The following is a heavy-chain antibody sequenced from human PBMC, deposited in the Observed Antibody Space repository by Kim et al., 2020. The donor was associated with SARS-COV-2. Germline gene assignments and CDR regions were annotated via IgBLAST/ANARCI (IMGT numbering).Heavy chain of an antibody. Sequence: SGSTNYNPSLKSRVTISVDTSKNQFSRKLSSVTAADTAVYYCARSRAGPYWGQGTLVTVSS. CDR3: ARSRAGPY. CDR2: SGST. V-gene: IGHV4-34*01. J-gene: IGHJ4*02.